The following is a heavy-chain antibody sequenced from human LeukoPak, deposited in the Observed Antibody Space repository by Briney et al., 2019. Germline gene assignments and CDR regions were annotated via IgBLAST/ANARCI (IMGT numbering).Heavy chain of an antibody. V-gene: IGHV1-2*02. Sequence: ASVKVSCKASGYTFTGYYMHWVRQAPGQGLEWMGWINPNSGGTNYAQKFQGRVTMTRDTSISTACMELSRLRSDDTAVYYCARGLYYYGSGSSITGYWGQGTLVTVSS. CDR3: ARGLYYYGSGSSITGY. CDR1: GYTFTGYY. D-gene: IGHD3-10*01. CDR2: INPNSGGT. J-gene: IGHJ4*02.